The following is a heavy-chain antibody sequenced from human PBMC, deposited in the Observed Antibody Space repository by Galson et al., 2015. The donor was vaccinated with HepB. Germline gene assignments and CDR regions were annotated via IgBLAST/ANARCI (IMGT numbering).Heavy chain of an antibody. D-gene: IGHD6-13*01. CDR3: ARLEDSRLIDF. J-gene: IGHJ4*02. V-gene: IGHV5-10-1*01. Sequence: QSGAEVKKPGESLRISCKVSGYSFIHYWISWVRQMPGKGLEWMGRADPSDSHATYSPSFQGHVTISVDKSISTAYLQWSSLKASDTAMYYCARLEDSRLIDFWGQGTLVTVSS. CDR1: GYSFIHYW. CDR2: ADPSDSHA.